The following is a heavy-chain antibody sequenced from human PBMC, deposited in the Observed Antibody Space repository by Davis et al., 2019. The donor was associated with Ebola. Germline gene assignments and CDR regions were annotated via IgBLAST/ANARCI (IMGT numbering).Heavy chain of an antibody. Sequence: MPSETLSLTCAVYGGSFSGYYWSWIRQPPGKGLEWIGEINHSGSTNYNPSLKSRVTISVDTSKNQFSLKLSSVTAADTAVYYCARQSIAARYYGMDVWGQGTTVTVSS. CDR2: INHSGST. J-gene: IGHJ6*02. V-gene: IGHV4-34*01. CDR1: GGSFSGYY. CDR3: ARQSIAARYYGMDV. D-gene: IGHD6-6*01.